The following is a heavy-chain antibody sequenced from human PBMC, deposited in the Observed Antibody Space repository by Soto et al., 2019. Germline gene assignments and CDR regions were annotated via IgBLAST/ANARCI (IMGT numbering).Heavy chain of an antibody. J-gene: IGHJ3*02. V-gene: IGHV1-69*12. D-gene: IGHD4-17*01. CDR2: IIPIFGTA. CDR1: GGTFSSYA. Sequence: QVQLVQSGAEVKKPGSSVKVSCKASGGTFSSYAISWVRQAPGQGLEWMGGIIPIFGTANYAQKFQGRVTITADESTSTVYMELSSLRSEDTAVYYCARDDHGDYRARLEGDAFDIWGQGTMVTVSS. CDR3: ARDDHGDYRARLEGDAFDI.